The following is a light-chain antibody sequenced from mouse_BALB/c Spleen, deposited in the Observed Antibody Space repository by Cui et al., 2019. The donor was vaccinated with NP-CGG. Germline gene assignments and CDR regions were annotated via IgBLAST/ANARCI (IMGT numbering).Light chain of an antibody. V-gene: IGLV1*01. Sequence: QAVVTQESALTTSPGETVTFTCRSSTGAVTTSNYANWVQEKPDHLFTGLIGGTNNRAPGVPARFSGSLIGDKAVLTITGAQTEDEAIYFCALWYSNHWVFGGGTKLTVL. CDR2: GTN. CDR1: TGAVTTSNY. J-gene: IGLJ1*01. CDR3: ALWYSNHWV.